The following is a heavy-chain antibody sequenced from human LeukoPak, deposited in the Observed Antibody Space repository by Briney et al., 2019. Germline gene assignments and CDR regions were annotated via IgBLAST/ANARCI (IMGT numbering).Heavy chain of an antibody. Sequence: ASVKVSCKASGYTFTSYGISWVQQAPGQGLEWMGWISAYNGNTNYAQKLQGRVTMTTDTSTSTAYMELRSLRSDDTAVYYCARELYYYDSSGYYSHAFDIWGQGTMVTVSS. CDR1: GYTFTSYG. D-gene: IGHD3-22*01. V-gene: IGHV1-18*01. CDR2: ISAYNGNT. J-gene: IGHJ3*02. CDR3: ARELYYYDSSGYYSHAFDI.